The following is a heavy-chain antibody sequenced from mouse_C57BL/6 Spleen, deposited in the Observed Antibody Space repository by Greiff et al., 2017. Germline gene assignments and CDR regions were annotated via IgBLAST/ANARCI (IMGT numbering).Heavy chain of an antibody. CDR3: ARNAGGAMDY. Sequence: VKLVESGPGLVQPSQSLSIPCTVSGFSLTSYGVHWVRQSPGKGLEWLGVIWRGGSTDYNAAFISRLSISKDNSKSHVFFKMNSLQADDTAIYYCARNAGGAMDYWGQGTSVTVSS. V-gene: IGHV2-2*01. CDR2: IWRGGST. J-gene: IGHJ4*01. CDR1: GFSLTSYG. D-gene: IGHD4-1*01.